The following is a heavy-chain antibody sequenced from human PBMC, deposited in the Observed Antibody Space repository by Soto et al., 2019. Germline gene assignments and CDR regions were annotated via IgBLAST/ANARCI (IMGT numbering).Heavy chain of an antibody. V-gene: IGHV3-7*01. Sequence: EVQLVESGGGLVQPGGSLRLSCATSGFTFRSYWMSWVRQAPGKGLEWVANIKHDGSEKLYVDSVKGRFTISRDNAENSLSLQMKSLRAEDTAVYYCARGRGDYWGQGTLVTVSS. CDR1: GFTFRSYW. CDR2: IKHDGSEK. CDR3: ARGRGDY. J-gene: IGHJ4*02.